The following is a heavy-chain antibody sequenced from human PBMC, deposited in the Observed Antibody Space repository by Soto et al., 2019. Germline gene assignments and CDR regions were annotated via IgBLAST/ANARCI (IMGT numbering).Heavy chain of an antibody. CDR3: ARQGASYYCSGSYYDHYDGMDV. J-gene: IGHJ6*02. V-gene: IGHV1-69*12. D-gene: IGHD3-10*01. CDR1: GGTFSSYA. Sequence: QVQLVQSGAEVKKPGSSVKVSCKASGGTFSSYAISWVRQAPGQGLEWMGGIIPIFGTANDAQKFQGRVTITADETTSTAYMELSSLRSEDTAVYYCARQGASYYCSGSYYDHYDGMDVWGQGTTVTVSS. CDR2: IIPIFGTA.